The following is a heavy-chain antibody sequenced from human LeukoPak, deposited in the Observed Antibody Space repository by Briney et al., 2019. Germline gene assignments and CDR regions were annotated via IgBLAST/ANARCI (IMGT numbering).Heavy chain of an antibody. D-gene: IGHD6-13*01. J-gene: IGHJ4*02. CDR1: GGTFTSYD. CDR3: AREIAAAAIDY. V-gene: IGHV1-8*03. Sequence: ASVKVSCKASGGTFTSYDINWVRQATGQGLEWMGWMNPNSGNTGYAQKFQGRVTITRNTSISTAYMELSSLRSEDTAVYYCAREIAAAAIDYWGQGTLVTVSS. CDR2: MNPNSGNT.